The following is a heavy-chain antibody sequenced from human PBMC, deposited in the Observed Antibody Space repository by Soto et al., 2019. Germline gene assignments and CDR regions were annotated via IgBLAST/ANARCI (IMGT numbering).Heavy chain of an antibody. CDR2: IYYSGST. Sequence: QVQLQESGPGLVKPSQTLSLTCTVSGGSISSGGYYWSWIRQHPGKGLEWIGYIYYSGSTYYNPSLKRRVTISADTSKNQFSLKLSSVTAADTAVYYCARDPANWGWPRYYYGMDVWGQGTTVTVSS. CDR3: ARDPANWGWPRYYYGMDV. J-gene: IGHJ6*02. V-gene: IGHV4-31*03. D-gene: IGHD7-27*01. CDR1: GGSISSGGYY.